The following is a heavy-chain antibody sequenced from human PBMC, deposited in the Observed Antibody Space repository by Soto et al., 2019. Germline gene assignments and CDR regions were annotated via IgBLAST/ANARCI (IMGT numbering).Heavy chain of an antibody. Sequence: SETLSLTCTVSGGSISSSSYYWGWIRQPPGKGLEWIGSIYYSGSTYYNPSLKSRVTISVDTSKNQFSLKLSSVTAADTTVYYCASPGGRELPGLFSYYYYGMDVWGQGTTVTVSS. D-gene: IGHD1-26*01. J-gene: IGHJ6*02. CDR3: ASPGGRELPGLFSYYYYGMDV. V-gene: IGHV4-39*01. CDR2: IYYSGST. CDR1: GGSISSSSYY.